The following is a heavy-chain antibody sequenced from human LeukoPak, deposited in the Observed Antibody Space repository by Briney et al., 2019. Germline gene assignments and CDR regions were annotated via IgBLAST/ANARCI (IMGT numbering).Heavy chain of an antibody. CDR3: ARYSSGWYHADY. J-gene: IGHJ4*02. CDR2: IIPIFGTA. CDR1: GGTFSSYA. D-gene: IGHD6-19*01. Sequence: SVKVSCRASGGTFSSYAISWVRQAPGQGLEWMGGIIPIFGTANYAQKFQGRVTITADESTSTAYMELSSLRSEDTAVYYCARYSSGWYHADYWGQGTLVTVSS. V-gene: IGHV1-69*13.